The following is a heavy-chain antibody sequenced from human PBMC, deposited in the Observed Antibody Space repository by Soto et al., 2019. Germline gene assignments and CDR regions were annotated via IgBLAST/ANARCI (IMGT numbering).Heavy chain of an antibody. D-gene: IGHD6-6*01. V-gene: IGHV3-49*03. CDR3: TRESIAALVDY. CDR1: GFTFGDYA. Sequence: GGSLRLSCTASGFTFGDYAMSWFRQAPGKGLEWVGFIRSKAYGGTTEYAASVKGRFTISRDDSKSIAYLQMNSLKTEDTAVYYCTRESIAALVDYWGQGTLVTVPS. J-gene: IGHJ4*02. CDR2: IRSKAYGGTT.